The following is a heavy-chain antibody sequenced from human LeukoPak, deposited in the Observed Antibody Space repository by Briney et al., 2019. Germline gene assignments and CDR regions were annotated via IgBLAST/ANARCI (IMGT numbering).Heavy chain of an antibody. J-gene: IGHJ4*02. CDR3: AKDAF. V-gene: IGHV3-7*01. Sequence: PGESLRLSCAASGFPFDISWLNWVRQAPGKGPEWVATMKRDGSEKYCVDSVKGRFTISRDNAKNSVYLQMDSLRVEDTAVYYCAKDAFWGRGTLVTVSS. CDR1: GFPFDISW. CDR2: MKRDGSEK.